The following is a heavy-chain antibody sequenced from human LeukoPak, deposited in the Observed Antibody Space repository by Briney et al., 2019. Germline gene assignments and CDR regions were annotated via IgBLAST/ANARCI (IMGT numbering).Heavy chain of an antibody. D-gene: IGHD6-25*01. CDR2: ISYDGSNK. CDR3: ARESGRYGFDI. J-gene: IGHJ3*02. V-gene: IGHV3-30*03. Sequence: PGGSLRLSCAASGFTFSSYGMHWVRQAPGKGLEWVAVISYDGSNKYYADSVKGRFTISRDNSKNTLYLQMNSLRAEDTAVYYCARESGRYGFDIWGQGAMVTVSS. CDR1: GFTFSSYG.